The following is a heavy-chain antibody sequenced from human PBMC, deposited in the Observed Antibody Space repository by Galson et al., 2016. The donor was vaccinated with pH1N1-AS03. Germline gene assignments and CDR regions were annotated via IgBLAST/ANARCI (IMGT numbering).Heavy chain of an antibody. D-gene: IGHD2-2*01. CDR2: ISSSTSYI. CDR3: SRGDYCSSTSCFWPPLYGMDV. Sequence: CAASGFTFTNYSMNWVRQAPGQGLEWVSSISSSTSYIYYGDSVKGRFTISRDNVKNSLYLQMTSLRAKDTAVYYCSRGDYCSSTSCFWPPLYGMDVWGQGTTVTVSS. CDR1: GFTFTNYS. J-gene: IGHJ6*02. V-gene: IGHV3-21*01.